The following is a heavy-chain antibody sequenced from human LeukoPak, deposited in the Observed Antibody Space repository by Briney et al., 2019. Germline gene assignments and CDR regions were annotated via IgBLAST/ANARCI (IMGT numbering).Heavy chain of an antibody. CDR2: ISGSAGSA. CDR1: GFTFSSYA. CDR3: ATAFGNSDDYYYYMDV. J-gene: IGHJ6*03. V-gene: IGHV3-23*01. Sequence: GGSLRLSCAASGFTFSSYAMRWVRQAPGKGLQWVSTISGSAGSAYYADSVRGRFTISRDNSKNTLSLQMNSLRAEDTAIYYCATAFGNSDDYYYYMDVWGKGTTVTVSS. D-gene: IGHD4-23*01.